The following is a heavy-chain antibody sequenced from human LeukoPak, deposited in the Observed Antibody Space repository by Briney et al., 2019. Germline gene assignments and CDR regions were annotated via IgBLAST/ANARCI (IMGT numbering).Heavy chain of an antibody. J-gene: IGHJ4*02. Sequence: GGSLRLSCAASGFAFADYGMSWVRQAPGKGLEWVSGLNGNGGSRTGYADSVKGRFTISRDNAKNSLYLQMNSLRAEDTALYHCAREGYNWNDEGAVWFDYWGQGTLVTVSS. V-gene: IGHV3-20*01. CDR2: LNGNGGSRT. D-gene: IGHD1-20*01. CDR3: AREGYNWNDEGAVWFDY. CDR1: GFAFADYG.